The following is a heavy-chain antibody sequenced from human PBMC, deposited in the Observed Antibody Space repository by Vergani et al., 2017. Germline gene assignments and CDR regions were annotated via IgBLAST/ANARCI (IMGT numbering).Heavy chain of an antibody. J-gene: IGHJ4*02. V-gene: IGHV3-23*01. CDR2: ISGSGVSA. Sequence: EVQLLESGGGLVQPGGSLRLTCAASEFTFSNYAMKWVRQAPGKGLELVSGISGSGVSAYYTDSVKGRFTISRDNSKNMLFLQMNNLRTEDTAIYYCAKQYFVSGNYLFDYWGQGTLVTVSS. CDR1: EFTFSNYA. CDR3: AKQYFVSGNYLFDY. D-gene: IGHD3-10*01.